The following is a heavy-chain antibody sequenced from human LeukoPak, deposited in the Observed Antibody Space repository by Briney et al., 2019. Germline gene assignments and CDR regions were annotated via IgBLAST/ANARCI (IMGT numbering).Heavy chain of an antibody. D-gene: IGHD2-15*01. CDR3: ARGIVVVVAADNWFDP. CDR2: IYYSGST. CDR1: GGSISSGGYY. Sequence: SETLSLTCTVSGGSISSGGYYWSWIRQHPGKGLEWIGYIYYSGSTYYNPSLKSRVTISVDTSKNQFSLKLSSVTAADTAVYYCARGIVVVVAADNWFDPRGQGTLVTVSS. J-gene: IGHJ5*02. V-gene: IGHV4-31*03.